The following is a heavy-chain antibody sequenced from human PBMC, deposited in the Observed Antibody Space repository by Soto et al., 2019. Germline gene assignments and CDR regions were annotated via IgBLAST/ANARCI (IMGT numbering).Heavy chain of an antibody. D-gene: IGHD6-19*01. J-gene: IGHJ6*02. Sequence: ASVKVSCKASGYTFTGYYMHWVRQAPGQGLEWMGWINPNSGGTNYAQKFQGWVTMTRDTSISTAYMELSRLRSDDTAVYYRAREIAVAGTENYYYGMDVWGQGTTVTVSS. V-gene: IGHV1-2*04. CDR2: INPNSGGT. CDR1: GYTFTGYY. CDR3: AREIAVAGTENYYYGMDV.